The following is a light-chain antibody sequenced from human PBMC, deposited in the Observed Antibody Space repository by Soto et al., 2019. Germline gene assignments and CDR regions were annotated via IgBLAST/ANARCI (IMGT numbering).Light chain of an antibody. J-gene: IGKJ5*01. CDR1: QSISSF. CDR3: QQTYRTPPTT. CDR2: TTS. V-gene: IGKV1-39*01. Sequence: DIQMTQSPSSLSASVGDRVTMTCRASQSISSFLNWYQQKPGKAPKLLIYTTSTLQSGVPSRFSGSGSGTDFTLTISSLQPEDFATYSCQQTYRTPPTTFGQGTRLEIK.